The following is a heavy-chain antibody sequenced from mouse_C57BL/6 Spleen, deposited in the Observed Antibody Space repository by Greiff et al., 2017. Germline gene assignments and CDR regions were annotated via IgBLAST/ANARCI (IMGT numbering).Heavy chain of an antibody. CDR2: IWSDGST. V-gene: IGHV2-6-1*01. Sequence: VKLMESGPGLVAPSQSLSITCTVSGFSLTSYGVHWVRQPPGKGLEWRVVIWSDGSTTYNSALKSRLSISKDNSKSQVFLKMNSIQTDDTAMYYCARQIYYGNYYAMDYWGQGTSVTVSS. CDR1: GFSLTSYG. CDR3: ARQIYYGNYYAMDY. D-gene: IGHD2-1*01. J-gene: IGHJ4*01.